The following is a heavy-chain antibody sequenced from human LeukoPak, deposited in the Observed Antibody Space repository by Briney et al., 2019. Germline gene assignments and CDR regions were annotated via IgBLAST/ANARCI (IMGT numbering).Heavy chain of an antibody. CDR1: GFTFSSFA. D-gene: IGHD1-14*01. CDR2: ISQSSTAT. J-gene: IGHJ4*02. Sequence: GGSLRLSCVASGFTFSSFAMSWVRQAPGKGLEWVSAISQSSTATYYGDSVKGRSSISRDDSKYTVYLQINSLRADDTAIYYCAKESPYAAPRNYYFDYWGQGTLVTVSS. V-gene: IGHV3-23*01. CDR3: AKESPYAAPRNYYFDY.